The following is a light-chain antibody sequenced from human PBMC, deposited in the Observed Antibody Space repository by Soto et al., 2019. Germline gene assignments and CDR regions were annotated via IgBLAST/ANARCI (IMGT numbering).Light chain of an antibody. V-gene: IGLV2-14*01. CDR1: SSDVGGYNY. CDR2: EVS. J-gene: IGLJ2*01. CDR3: SSYTSSSTPV. Sequence: QSALTQPASVSGSPGQSITISCTGTSSDVGGYNYVSWYQQHPGKAPKLMIYEVSNRPSGVSNRFSGSKSGNSASLTISGLQAEDEDDYYCSSYTSSSTPVFGGGTQLTV.